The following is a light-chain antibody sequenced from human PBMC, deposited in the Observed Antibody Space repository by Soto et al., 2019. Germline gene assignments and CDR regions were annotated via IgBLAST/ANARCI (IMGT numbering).Light chain of an antibody. CDR2: EFD. J-gene: IGLJ2*01. Sequence: NFMLTQPHSVSESPGKTVTISCTRSGGSIASYNVQWYQQRPGRAPTTVIYEFDHRPSGVPDRFSGSIDRSSNSASLTIAGLKTEDEADYYCQSYDSSIYVVFGGGTQLTVL. V-gene: IGLV6-57*04. CDR1: GGSIASYN. CDR3: QSYDSSIYVV.